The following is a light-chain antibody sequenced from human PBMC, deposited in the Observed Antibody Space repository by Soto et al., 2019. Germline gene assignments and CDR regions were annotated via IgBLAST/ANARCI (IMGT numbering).Light chain of an antibody. CDR3: SSYTSSNNYV. J-gene: IGLJ1*01. CDR1: SSDVGGYNY. CDR2: EVS. V-gene: IGLV2-14*01. Sequence: QSVLTQPASVSGSPGQTITLSCTGTSSDVGGYNYVPWYQQHPGKAPKLMIYEVSKRPSEAFNRFSGSKSGNTASLTISGLQAEDEADYYCSSYTSSNNYVFGTGTKVTVL.